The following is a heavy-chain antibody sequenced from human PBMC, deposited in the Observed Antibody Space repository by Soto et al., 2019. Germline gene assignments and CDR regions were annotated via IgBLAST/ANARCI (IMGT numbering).Heavy chain of an antibody. V-gene: IGHV1-3*05. CDR2: VNAGNGYT. J-gene: IGHJ4*02. Sequence: QVQLVQSGAEEKRPGASVRVSCKASGYTLTDYLVHWVCQAPGQSPEWMGWVNAGNGYTKYSQRFQDRITLTRDPSANTAYMELSSLTSEDTAIYYCEVYISDPQIGGDHWGQGTPVIV. CDR3: EVYISDPQIGGDH. CDR1: GYTLTDYL. D-gene: IGHD2-8*01.